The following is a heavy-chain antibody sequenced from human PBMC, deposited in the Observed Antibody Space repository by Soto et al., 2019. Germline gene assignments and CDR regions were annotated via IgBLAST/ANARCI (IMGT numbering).Heavy chain of an antibody. J-gene: IGHJ4*02. D-gene: IGHD3-22*01. Sequence: PSETLSLTCTVSGGSISSYYWSWIRQPPGKGLEWIGYIYYSGSTNYNPSLKSRVTISVDTSKNQFSLKLSSVTAADTAVYYCARALYYYDSSGYVDYWGQGTLVTV. V-gene: IGHV4-59*01. CDR3: ARALYYYDSSGYVDY. CDR2: IYYSGST. CDR1: GGSISSYY.